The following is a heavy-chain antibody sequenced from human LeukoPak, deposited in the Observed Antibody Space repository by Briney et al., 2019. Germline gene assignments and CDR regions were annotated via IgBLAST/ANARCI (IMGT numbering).Heavy chain of an antibody. CDR3: AKDCARDYYDSSGYYALDY. J-gene: IGHJ4*02. CDR2: IKQDGSEK. Sequence: GGSLRLSCAASGFTFSSYWMSWVRQAPGKGLEWVANIKQDGSEKYYVDSVKGRFTISRDNAKNSLYLQMNSLRAEDTAVYYCAKDCARDYYDSSGYYALDYWGQGTLVTVSS. V-gene: IGHV3-7*01. D-gene: IGHD3-22*01. CDR1: GFTFSSYW.